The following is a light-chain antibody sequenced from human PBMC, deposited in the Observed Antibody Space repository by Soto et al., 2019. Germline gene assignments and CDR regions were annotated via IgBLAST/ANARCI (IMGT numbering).Light chain of an antibody. J-gene: IGKJ5*01. Sequence: DIQMTQSPPTLSASIEDRVSITCRASQSISSWLACYQQKPGRAPKLLIYDASNLEAGVPSRFRGSGSGTDFTFTISRLQPEDIATYYCQQYENLPTFGQGTRLEIK. CDR3: QQYENLPT. V-gene: IGKV1-33*01. CDR1: QSISSW. CDR2: DAS.